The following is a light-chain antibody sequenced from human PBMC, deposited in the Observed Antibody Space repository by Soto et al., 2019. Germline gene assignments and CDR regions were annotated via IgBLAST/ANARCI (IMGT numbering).Light chain of an antibody. CDR1: QSVSSN. J-gene: IGKJ4*01. CDR2: GAS. Sequence: EIVMTQSPATLSLSPRERATLSCRASQSVSSNLAWYQQKPGQAPRLLIYGASTRATGIPARFSGSGSGTEFTLTISSLQSEYFAVYYCQQYNNWPPLTFGGGTKVEIK. CDR3: QQYNNWPPLT. V-gene: IGKV3-15*01.